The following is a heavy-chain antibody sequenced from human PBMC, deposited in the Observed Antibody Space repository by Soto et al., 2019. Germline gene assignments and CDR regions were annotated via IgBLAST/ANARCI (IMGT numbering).Heavy chain of an antibody. V-gene: IGHV1-69*13. CDR3: APETFEYSSSYGEDGMDV. Sequence: SVKVSCNASGGTFISYAIGLVREAPGQGLEWMGGIIPIFGTANYAQKFQGRVTITADESTSTAYMELSRLRSEDTAVYYCAPETFEYSSSYGEDGMDVWGQGTTVTVSS. J-gene: IGHJ6*01. CDR1: GGTFISYA. CDR2: IIPIFGTA. D-gene: IGHD6-6*01.